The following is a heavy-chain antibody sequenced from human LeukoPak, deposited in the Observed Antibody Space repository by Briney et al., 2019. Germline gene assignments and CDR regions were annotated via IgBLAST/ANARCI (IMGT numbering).Heavy chain of an antibody. V-gene: IGHV4-4*07. CDR2: IYSSGST. J-gene: IGHJ6*03. CDR3: ARSVNVDSFYYYYMDV. D-gene: IGHD5-18*01. Sequence: SETLSLTCTVSGGSISSYYWSWIRQPAGKGLEWIGRIYSSGSTNYNPSLKSRVTISVDKSKNQFSLKLTSVTAADTAVYYCARSVNVDSFYYYYMDVWGKGTTVTVSS. CDR1: GGSISSYY.